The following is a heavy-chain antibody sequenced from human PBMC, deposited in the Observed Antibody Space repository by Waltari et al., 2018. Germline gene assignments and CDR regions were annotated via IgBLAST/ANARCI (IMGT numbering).Heavy chain of an antibody. J-gene: IGHJ5*02. CDR2: VHWDGDQ. V-gene: IGHV2-5*02. Sequence: QITLKESGPSMVKATETLTLTCTFSGFSLTATGEAVAWSRQPPGKALALLGIVHWDGDQRYSPSLRDRVTFTMDTSKNEVILTLTNIVPGDAGTYFCAHSRYIRGWPNWFDPWGQGTPVTVSA. CDR3: AHSRYIRGWPNWFDP. CDR1: GFSLTATGEA. D-gene: IGHD6-19*01.